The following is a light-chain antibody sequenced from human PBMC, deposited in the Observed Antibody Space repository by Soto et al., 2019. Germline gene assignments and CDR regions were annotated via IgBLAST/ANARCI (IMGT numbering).Light chain of an antibody. CDR3: SSYTSSSTYV. J-gene: IGLJ1*01. CDR2: DVS. V-gene: IGLV2-14*01. CDR1: SSDVGGYNY. Sequence: QSALTQPASVSGSPGQSITISCTGTSSDVGGYNYVSWYQQHPGKAPKLMIYDVSNRPSGVSNRFSGSKSGNTASLTISGRQAEDEADYYGSSYTSSSTYVFGTGTKLTVL.